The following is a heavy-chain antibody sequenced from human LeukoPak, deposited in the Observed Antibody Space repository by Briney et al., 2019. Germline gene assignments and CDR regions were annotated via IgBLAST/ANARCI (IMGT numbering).Heavy chain of an antibody. J-gene: IGHJ6*02. V-gene: IGHV3-21*01. CDR1: GFTSSSYS. Sequence: GGSLRLSCAASGFTSSSYSMNWVRQAPGKGLGWVSSISSSSSYIYYADSVKGRFTISRDNAKNSLYLQMNSLRAEDTAVYYCARDLGTMVRGVGDYYGMDVWGQGTTVTVSS. D-gene: IGHD3-10*01. CDR3: ARDLGTMVRGVGDYYGMDV. CDR2: ISSSSSYI.